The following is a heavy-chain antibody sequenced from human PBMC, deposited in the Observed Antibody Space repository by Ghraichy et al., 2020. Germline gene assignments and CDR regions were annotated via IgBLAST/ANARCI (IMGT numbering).Heavy chain of an antibody. J-gene: IGHJ4*02. D-gene: IGHD2-21*02. CDR3: ARAYCGVDCYVHWGPDY. CDR2: ISGSGTTI. Sequence: GESLNISCAASGFTFTDYYMTWIRQAPGKGLEWLSYISGSGTTIYYADSVKGRFTISRDNAKNSLYLQMDSLRVEDTAVYYCARAYCGVDCYVHWGPDYWGQGTLVTVSS. CDR1: GFTFTDYY. V-gene: IGHV3-11*01.